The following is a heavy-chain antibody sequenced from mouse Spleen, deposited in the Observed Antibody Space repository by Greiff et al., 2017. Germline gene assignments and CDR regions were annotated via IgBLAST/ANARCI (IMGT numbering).Heavy chain of an antibody. Sequence: QVTLKESGPGILQPSQTLSLTCSFSGFSLSTFGMGVGWIRQPSGKGLEWLAHIWWDDDKYYNPALKSRLTISKDTSKNQVFLKIANVDTADTATYYCARIEKYGKRDYYAMDYWGQGTSVTVSS. CDR3: ARIEKYGKRDYYAMDY. V-gene: IGHV8-8*01. J-gene: IGHJ4*01. D-gene: IGHD2-10*02. CDR1: GFSLSTFGMG. CDR2: IWWDDDK.